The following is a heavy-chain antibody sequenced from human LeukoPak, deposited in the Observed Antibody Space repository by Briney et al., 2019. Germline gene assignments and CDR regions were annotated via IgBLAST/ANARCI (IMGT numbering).Heavy chain of an antibody. CDR1: GYTFTGYH. V-gene: IGHV1-2*02. CDR3: ARDREQWLVQGWFDP. J-gene: IGHJ5*02. Sequence: ASVKVSCKASGYTFTGYHIHWVRQAPGQGLEWMGWINPNSGGTNYAQKFQGRVTMTRDTSISTAYMELSRLRPDDTAVYYCARDREQWLVQGWFDPWGQGTLVTVSS. CDR2: INPNSGGT. D-gene: IGHD6-19*01.